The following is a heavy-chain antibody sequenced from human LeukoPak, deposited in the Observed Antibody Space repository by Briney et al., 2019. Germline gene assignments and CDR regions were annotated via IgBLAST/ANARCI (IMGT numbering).Heavy chain of an antibody. CDR3: ARGYYGSGSYAMGEQNWFDP. CDR1: GGSISSYY. D-gene: IGHD3-10*01. J-gene: IGHJ5*02. Sequence: ASETLSLTCTVSGGSISSYYWSWIRQPAGKGLEWIGRIYTSGSTNYNPSLKSRVTMSVDTSKNQFSLKLSSVTAADTAVYYCARGYYGSGSYAMGEQNWFDPRGQGTLVTVSS. CDR2: IYTSGST. V-gene: IGHV4-4*07.